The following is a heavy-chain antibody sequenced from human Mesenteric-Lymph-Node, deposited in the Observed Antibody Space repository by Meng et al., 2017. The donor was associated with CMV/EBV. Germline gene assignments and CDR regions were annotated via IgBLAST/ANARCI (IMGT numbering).Heavy chain of an antibody. Sequence: GGSLRLSCAASGFTFGDYVMNWVRQAPGKGLEWVGFIRSQDYGGTREYAASVKGRFTISRDDSKSIAYLQMNSLKIEDTARYYCTRAKPAAAPPVLYYYYDMDVWGQGTTVTVSS. V-gene: IGHV3-49*04. CDR3: TRAKPAAAPPVLYYYYDMDV. J-gene: IGHJ6*02. D-gene: IGHD6-13*01. CDR2: IRSQDYGGTR. CDR1: GFTFGDYV.